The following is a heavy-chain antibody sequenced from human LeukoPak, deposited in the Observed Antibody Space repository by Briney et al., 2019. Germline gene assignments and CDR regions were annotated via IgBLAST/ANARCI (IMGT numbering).Heavy chain of an antibody. CDR1: GFTFSSYA. V-gene: IGHV3-30*04. D-gene: IGHD6-19*01. J-gene: IGHJ4*02. CDR2: ISYDGSNK. Sequence: GGSLRLSCASSGFTFSSYAMHWVRQAPGKGLEWVAVISYDGSNKYYADSVKGRFTISRDNSKNTLYLQVNSLRAEDTAVYYCARGDSSGCFGYWGQGTLVTVSS. CDR3: ARGDSSGCFGY.